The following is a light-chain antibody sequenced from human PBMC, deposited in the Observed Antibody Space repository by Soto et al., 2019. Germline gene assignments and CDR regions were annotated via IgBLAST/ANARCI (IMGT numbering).Light chain of an antibody. CDR3: QQTYSSPTWT. J-gene: IGKJ1*01. Sequence: DLQMTQSPSSLSASVGDRVTITCRASQSIINYLNWYQQKPGKAPTLLISVVSNLQSGVPSRFSGTGSGTYFTLTITSLQPEDFATYYCQQTYSSPTWTFGQGTKVEV. CDR2: VVS. CDR1: QSIINY. V-gene: IGKV1-39*01.